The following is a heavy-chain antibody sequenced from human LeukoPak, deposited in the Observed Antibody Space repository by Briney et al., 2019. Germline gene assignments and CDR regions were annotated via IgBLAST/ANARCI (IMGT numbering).Heavy chain of an antibody. D-gene: IGHD6-6*01. CDR1: SGSISTSNYY. Sequence: PSETLSLTCTVSSGSISTSNYYWGWVRQPPGKALEWIGNIFYSGSTYYSPSLKSRVTISLDTSRNQFSLKLSSVTAADTAVYYCARGLGYSSSSRFDPWGQGTLVTVSS. J-gene: IGHJ5*02. CDR2: IFYSGST. CDR3: ARGLGYSSSSRFDP. V-gene: IGHV4-39*07.